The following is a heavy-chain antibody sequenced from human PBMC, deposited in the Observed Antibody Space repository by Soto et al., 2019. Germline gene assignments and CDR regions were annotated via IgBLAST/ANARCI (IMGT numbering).Heavy chain of an antibody. V-gene: IGHV3-11*01. CDR1: GFTFSEYY. CDR3: AGMTVVQLYFDH. CDR2: ISTGSTTI. D-gene: IGHD2-21*02. Sequence: GGSLRLSCEASGFTFSEYYMSWIRQAPGKGLEWIAYISTGSTTIYYGDSVRGRFTVSRDNAKNSLYLEMNNLRAEDTAVYFCAGMTVVQLYFDHWGQGTVVTVSS. J-gene: IGHJ4*02.